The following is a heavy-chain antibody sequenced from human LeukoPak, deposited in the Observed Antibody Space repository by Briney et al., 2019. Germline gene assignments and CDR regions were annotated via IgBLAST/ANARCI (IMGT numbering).Heavy chain of an antibody. Sequence: TSETLSLTCTVSGGSISSYYWSWIRQPPGKGLEWIGYIYYSGSTNYDPSLKSRLTMSVDTSNNQFSLKLTSMTAADTAVYYCAREVNSSTWRPLDFWGQGTLVTVSS. V-gene: IGHV4-59*12. CDR2: IYYSGST. CDR1: GGSISSYY. D-gene: IGHD6-13*01. CDR3: AREVNSSTWRPLDF. J-gene: IGHJ4*02.